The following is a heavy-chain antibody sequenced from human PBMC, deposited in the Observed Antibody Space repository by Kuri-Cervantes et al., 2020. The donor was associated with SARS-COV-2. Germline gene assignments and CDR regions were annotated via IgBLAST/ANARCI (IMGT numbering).Heavy chain of an antibody. D-gene: IGHD3-3*01. CDR1: GFTLSSYA. J-gene: IGHJ6*02. Sequence: GESLKISCAASGFTLSSYAMHWVRQAPGKGLEWVAVISYDGSNKYYADSVKGRFTISRDNSKNTLYLQMNSLRAEDTAVYYCARVWRGELYCYYGMDVWGQGTTVTVSS. CDR3: ARVWRGELYCYYGMDV. CDR2: ISYDGSNK. V-gene: IGHV3-30-3*01.